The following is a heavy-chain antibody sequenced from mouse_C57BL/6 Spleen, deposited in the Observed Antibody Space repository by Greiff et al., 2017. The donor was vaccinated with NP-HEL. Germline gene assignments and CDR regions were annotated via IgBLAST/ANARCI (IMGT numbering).Heavy chain of an antibody. Sequence: EVMLVESGGDLVKPGGSLKLSCAASGFTFSSYGMSWVRQTPDKRLEWVATISSGGSYTYYPDSVKGRFTISRDNAKNTLYLQMSSLKSEDTAMYYCARHLPLYGSIWYFDVWGTGTTVTVSS. V-gene: IGHV5-6*01. J-gene: IGHJ1*03. CDR3: ARHLPLYGSIWYFDV. CDR2: ISSGGSYT. D-gene: IGHD1-1*01. CDR1: GFTFSSYG.